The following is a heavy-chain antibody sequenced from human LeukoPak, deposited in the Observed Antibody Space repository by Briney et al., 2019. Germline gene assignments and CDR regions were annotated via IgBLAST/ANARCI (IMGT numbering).Heavy chain of an antibody. J-gene: IGHJ4*02. CDR1: GYTFTTYD. D-gene: IGHD3-10*01. CDR3: ATLRGVVAY. V-gene: IGHV1-8*01. CDR2: MNPNSGNT. Sequence: ASVKVSCKASGYTFTTYDMNWVRQATGQGLEWMGWMNPNSGNTGYAQKFQGRVTMTRNTSINTAYMDLSSLRSEDTALYYCATLRGVVAYWGQGTLVTVSS.